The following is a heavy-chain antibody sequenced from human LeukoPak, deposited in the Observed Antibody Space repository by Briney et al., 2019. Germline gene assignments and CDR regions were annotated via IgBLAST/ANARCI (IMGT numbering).Heavy chain of an antibody. CDR3: ARDVYYYDSSGFDP. J-gene: IGHJ5*02. CDR1: GFTFSNYY. CDR2: ISGSSSYI. D-gene: IGHD3-22*01. Sequence: GGSLRRSCAASGFTFSNYYMNWVRQAPGKGLEWVSSISGSSSYILRRLSEGPIHHLQRQRQELTVSANEQPESRGHGCVYCARDVYYYDSSGFDPWGQGTLVTVSS. V-gene: IGHV3-21*01.